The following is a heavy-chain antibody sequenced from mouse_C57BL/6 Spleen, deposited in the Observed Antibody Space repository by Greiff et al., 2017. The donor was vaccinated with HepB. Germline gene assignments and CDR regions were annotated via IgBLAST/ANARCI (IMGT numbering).Heavy chain of an antibody. CDR2: IDPSDSET. CDR1: GYTFTSYW. Sequence: VQLKQPGAELVRPGSSVKLSCKASGYTFTSYWMHWVKQRPIQGLEWIGNIDPSDSETHYNQKFKDKATLTVDKSSSTAYMQLSSLTSEDSAVYYCARGVTTGYAMDYWGQGTSVTVSS. J-gene: IGHJ4*01. CDR3: ARGVTTGYAMDY. D-gene: IGHD2-2*01. V-gene: IGHV1-52*01.